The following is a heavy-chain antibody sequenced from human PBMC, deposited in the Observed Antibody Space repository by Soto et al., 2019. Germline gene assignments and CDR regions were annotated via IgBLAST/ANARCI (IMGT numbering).Heavy chain of an antibody. D-gene: IGHD2-15*01. CDR1: GDSVSSSSVA. V-gene: IGHV6-1*01. Sequence: SQTLSLTCVISGDSVSSSSVAWNWVKQSPSRGLEWLGRTYYRSRWYSDFAVSVRGRIVINADTSKNQFSLQLNSVTPEDTVVYFCARSEEDSDYYYYGLDVWGQGTTVTVSS. CDR3: ARSEEDSDYYYYGLDV. CDR2: TYYRSRWYS. J-gene: IGHJ6*02.